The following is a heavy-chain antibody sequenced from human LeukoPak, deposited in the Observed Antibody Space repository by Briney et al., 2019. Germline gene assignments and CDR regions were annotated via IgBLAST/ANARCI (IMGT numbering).Heavy chain of an antibody. CDR3: ARRGVVPAARRQFDY. Sequence: SETLSLTCQVYGGSFSGYYWSWIRQPPGKGLEWIGEINHSGSTNYNPSLTSRVTISVDTPKNQFSLKLSSVTAADTAVYYCARRGVVPAARRQFDYWGQGTLVTVSS. D-gene: IGHD2-2*01. V-gene: IGHV4-34*01. J-gene: IGHJ4*02. CDR2: INHSGST. CDR1: GGSFSGYY.